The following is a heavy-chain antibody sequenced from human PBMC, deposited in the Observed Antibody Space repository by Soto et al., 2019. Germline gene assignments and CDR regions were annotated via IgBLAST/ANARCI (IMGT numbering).Heavy chain of an antibody. CDR3: ARCGSPAESNWFDP. CDR2: IIPILGIA. V-gene: IGHV1-69*02. Sequence: GASVKVSCKASGGTFSSYTISWVRQAPGQGLEWMGRIIPILGIANYAQRFQGRVTITADKSTSTAYMELSSLRSEDTAVYYCARCGSPAESNWFDPWGQGTLVTVSS. D-gene: IGHD1-26*01. J-gene: IGHJ5*02. CDR1: GGTFSSYT.